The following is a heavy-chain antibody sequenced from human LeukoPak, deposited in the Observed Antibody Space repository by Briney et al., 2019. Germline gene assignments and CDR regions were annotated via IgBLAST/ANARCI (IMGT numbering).Heavy chain of an antibody. J-gene: IGHJ6*02. CDR1: GFTFSSYE. D-gene: IGHD2-21*01. CDR3: ARRRLRPSYGMGV. CDR2: IYSGGST. V-gene: IGHV3-66*04. Sequence: SGGSLRLSCAASGFTFSSYEMNWVRQAPGKGLEWVSVIYSGGSTYYADSVKGRFTISRDNSKNTLYLRMNNLRAEDTAVYYCARRRLRPSYGMGVWGQGTTVTVSS.